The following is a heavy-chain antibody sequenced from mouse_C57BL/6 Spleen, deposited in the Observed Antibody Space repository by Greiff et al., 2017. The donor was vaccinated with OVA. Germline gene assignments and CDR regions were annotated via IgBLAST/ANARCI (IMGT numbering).Heavy chain of an antibody. V-gene: IGHV1-64*01. CDR1: GYTFTSYW. D-gene: IGHD3-3*01. CDR3: ARSLGTRAMDY. Sequence: QVQLQQPGAELVKPGASVKLSCKASGYTFTSYWMHWVKQRPGQGLEWIGMIHPNSGSTNYNEKFKSKATLTVDKSSSTAYMQLSSLTSEDSAVYYCARSLGTRAMDYWGQGTSVTLSS. J-gene: IGHJ4*01. CDR2: IHPNSGST.